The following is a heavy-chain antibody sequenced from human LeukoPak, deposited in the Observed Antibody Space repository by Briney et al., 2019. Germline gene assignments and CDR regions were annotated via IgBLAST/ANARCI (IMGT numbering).Heavy chain of an antibody. CDR2: FDPEDGET. V-gene: IGHV1-24*01. Sequence: ASVTVSCTVSGYTLTELSMHWVRQAPGKGLEWMGGFDPEDGETIYAQKFQGRVTMTEDTSTDTAYMELSSLRSEDTAVYYCATLRHSSGYLPSNYFDYWGQGTLVTVSS. J-gene: IGHJ4*02. D-gene: IGHD3-22*01. CDR3: ATLRHSSGYLPSNYFDY. CDR1: GYTLTELS.